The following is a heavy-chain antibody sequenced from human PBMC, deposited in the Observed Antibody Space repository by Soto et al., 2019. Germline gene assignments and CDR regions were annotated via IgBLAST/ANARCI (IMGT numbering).Heavy chain of an antibody. J-gene: IGHJ6*02. D-gene: IGHD3-22*01. CDR1: GFTFSSYE. V-gene: IGHV3-23*01. Sequence: SLRLSCAASGFTFSSYEMNWVRQAPGKGLEWVSGISGSGGSTYYADSVKGRFTISRDNSKNTMYLQMNSLRAEDTAVYYCAKGVRSYYYYGMDVWGQGTTVTVSS. CDR2: ISGSGGST. CDR3: AKGVRSYYYYGMDV.